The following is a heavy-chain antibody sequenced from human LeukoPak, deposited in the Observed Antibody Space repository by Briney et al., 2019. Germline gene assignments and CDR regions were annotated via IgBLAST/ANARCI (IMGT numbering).Heavy chain of an antibody. D-gene: IGHD2-21*02. Sequence: GGSLRLSCAASGFTFRDYYMSWIRQAPGKGLEWVSYISSSGSTIYYADSVKGRFTISRDNAKNSLYLQMNSLRAEDTAVYYCARGPYCGGDCYSESWFDPWGQGTLVTVSS. V-gene: IGHV3-11*01. CDR2: ISSSGSTI. CDR1: GFTFRDYY. CDR3: ARGPYCGGDCYSESWFDP. J-gene: IGHJ5*02.